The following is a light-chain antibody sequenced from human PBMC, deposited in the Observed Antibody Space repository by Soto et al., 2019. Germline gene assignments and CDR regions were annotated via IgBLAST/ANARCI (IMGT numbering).Light chain of an antibody. V-gene: IGKV2-28*01. CDR3: MQALQTPFT. J-gene: IGKJ3*01. Sequence: DIVMTQSPLSLPVTPGEPASISYRSSQSLLHSNGYNYLDWYLQRPGQSPQLLIYLGSHRASGVPDRVSGSGSGTDFTLKISRVEAEDVGVYYCMQALQTPFTFGPGTKVDIK. CDR2: LGS. CDR1: QSLLHSNGYNY.